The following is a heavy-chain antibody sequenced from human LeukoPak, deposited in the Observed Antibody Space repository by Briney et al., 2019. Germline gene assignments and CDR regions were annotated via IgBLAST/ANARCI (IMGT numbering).Heavy chain of an antibody. Sequence: SETLSHTCTVSGGSISSSSYYWGWIRQPPGKGLEWIGSIYYSGSTYYNPSLKSRVTISVDTSKNQFSLKLSSVTAADTAVYYCARQTTGDDAFDIWGQVTMVTVSS. CDR3: ARQTTGDDAFDI. J-gene: IGHJ3*02. CDR2: IYYSGST. CDR1: GGSISSSSYY. D-gene: IGHD1-1*01. V-gene: IGHV4-39*01.